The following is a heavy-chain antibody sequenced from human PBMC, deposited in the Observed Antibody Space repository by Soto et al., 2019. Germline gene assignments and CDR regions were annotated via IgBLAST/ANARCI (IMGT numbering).Heavy chain of an antibody. CDR1: SGSISSTIYS. CDR3: ARQCRGVTCLWFVP. V-gene: IGHV4-39*01. D-gene: IGHD2-15*01. Sequence: SETRSLTCTVSSGSISSTIYSWDWIRQPPGKGLEWIGSIFYSGSTYYNPSLKSRVTISVDTSKNQFSLTLTSVTAADTAVYYCARQCRGVTCLWFVPWSQGTLVTVSS. J-gene: IGHJ5*02. CDR2: IFYSGST.